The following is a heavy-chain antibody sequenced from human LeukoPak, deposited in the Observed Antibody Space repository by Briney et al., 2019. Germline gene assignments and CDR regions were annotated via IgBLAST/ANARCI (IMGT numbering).Heavy chain of an antibody. CDR3: ARAPGGCGGTCPFDY. CDR1: GGSMSGSF. J-gene: IGHJ4*02. CDR2: IYSSGRT. D-gene: IGHD2-15*01. V-gene: IGHV4-4*07. Sequence: SETLSLTCTVSGGSMSGSFWSWIRQPAGKGLEWIGRIYSSGRTNYNPSLKSRVTMSLDTSKTQFSLKLNSVTSADRPLYYCARAPGGCGGTCPFDYWGQGTLVTVAS.